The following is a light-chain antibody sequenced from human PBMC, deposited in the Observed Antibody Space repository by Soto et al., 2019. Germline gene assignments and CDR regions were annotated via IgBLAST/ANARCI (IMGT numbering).Light chain of an antibody. CDR2: DVT. J-gene: IGLJ1*01. CDR1: SSDVGGHNF. CDR3: ISYTSIPTFYV. Sequence: QSALTQPASVSGSPGQSITIPCTGTSSDVGGHNFVSWYQHHPGKAPKLMIYDVTNRPSGVSDRFSGSKSGNTASLTISGLQAEDEADYFCISYTSIPTFYVFGTGTKLTVL. V-gene: IGLV2-14*03.